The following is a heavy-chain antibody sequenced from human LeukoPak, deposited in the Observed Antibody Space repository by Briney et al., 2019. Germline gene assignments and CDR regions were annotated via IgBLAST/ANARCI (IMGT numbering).Heavy chain of an antibody. V-gene: IGHV4-59*12. J-gene: IGHJ6*02. Sequence: NPSETLSLTCTVSGGSISSYYWSWIRQPPGKGLEWIGYIYYSGSTNYNPSLKSRVTISVDRSKNQFSLKLSSVTAADTAVYYCARAIAVASSLNLEDYYGMDVWGQGTTVTVSS. CDR1: GGSISSYY. CDR3: ARAIAVASSLNLEDYYGMDV. CDR2: IYYSGST. D-gene: IGHD6-19*01.